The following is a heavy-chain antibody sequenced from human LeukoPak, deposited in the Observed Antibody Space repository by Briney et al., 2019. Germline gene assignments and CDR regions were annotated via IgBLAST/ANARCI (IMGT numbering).Heavy chain of an antibody. CDR2: IKHDGSEK. J-gene: IGHJ4*02. Sequence: GGSLRLSCAAYGFTFSSSLMTWVRQAPGKGLEWVANIKHDGSEKYYVDSVKGRFTISRDNAKNSLYLQMISLRVEDTAVYYCARQRQPGDWALAYWGQGTMVTVSS. CDR3: ARQRQPGDWALAY. V-gene: IGHV3-7*01. CDR1: GFTFSSSL. D-gene: IGHD6-25*01.